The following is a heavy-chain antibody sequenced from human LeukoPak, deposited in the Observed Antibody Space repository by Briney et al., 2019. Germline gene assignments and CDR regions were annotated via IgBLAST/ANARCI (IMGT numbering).Heavy chain of an antibody. D-gene: IGHD3-9*01. V-gene: IGHV4-59*08. CDR1: GGSISSYY. CDR3: ARKRGVLRSFDWPGNWFDP. J-gene: IGHJ5*02. CDR2: IYYSGST. Sequence: SETLSLTCTVSGGSISSYYWSWIRQPPGKELEWIGYIYYSGSTNYNPSLKSRVTISVDTSKNQFSLKLSSVTAADTAVYYCARKRGVLRSFDWPGNWFDPWGQGTLVTVSS.